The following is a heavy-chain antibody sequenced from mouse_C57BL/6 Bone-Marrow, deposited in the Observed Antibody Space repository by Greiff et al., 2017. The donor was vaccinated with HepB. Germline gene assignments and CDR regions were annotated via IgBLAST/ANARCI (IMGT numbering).Heavy chain of an antibody. CDR1: GFNIKDDY. CDR3: TTELQDYAMDY. V-gene: IGHV14-4*01. D-gene: IGHD1-1*01. CDR2: IDPENGDT. Sequence: VQLQQSGAELVRPGASVKLSCTASGFNIKDDYMHWVKPRPEQGLEWIGWIDPENGDTDYASKFQGKATITADPSSNTAYLQLSSLTSEDTAVSYCTTELQDYAMDYWGQGTSVTVSS. J-gene: IGHJ4*01.